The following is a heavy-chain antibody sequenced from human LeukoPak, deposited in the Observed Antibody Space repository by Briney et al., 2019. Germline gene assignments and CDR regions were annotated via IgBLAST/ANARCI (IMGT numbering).Heavy chain of an antibody. Sequence: PSETLSLTCAVYGGSFSGYYWNWIRQPPGKGLEWIGEINHSGSTNYNPSLKSRVTISVDTSKNQFSLKLSSVTAADTAVYYRARGQKAHYYGSGRTQYYFDYWGQGTLVTVSS. D-gene: IGHD3-10*01. CDR3: ARGQKAHYYGSGRTQYYFDY. J-gene: IGHJ4*02. V-gene: IGHV4-34*01. CDR2: INHSGST. CDR1: GGSFSGYY.